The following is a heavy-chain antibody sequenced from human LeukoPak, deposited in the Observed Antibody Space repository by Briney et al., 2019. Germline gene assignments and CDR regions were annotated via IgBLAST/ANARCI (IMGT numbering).Heavy chain of an antibody. CDR2: ISSSSGYI. V-gene: IGHV3-21*01. D-gene: IGHD3-10*01. J-gene: IGHJ4*02. CDR3: AGDYYGSGSYL. CDR1: GFTFSDYS. Sequence: PGGSLRLSCAASGFTFSDYSMNWFRQAPGKGLEWVSCISSSSGYIYYADSMKGRFAISRDNAMNSLYLQMNSLRAEDTAVYYCAGDYYGSGSYLWGQGTLVTVSS.